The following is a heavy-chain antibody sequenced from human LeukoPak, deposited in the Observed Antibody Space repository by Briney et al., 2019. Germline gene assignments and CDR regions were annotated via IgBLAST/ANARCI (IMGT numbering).Heavy chain of an antibody. CDR1: GFTFSIYA. Sequence: PGGSLRLSCAASGFTFSIYAMSWVRQAPGKGLEWVSTVSSNGGTTYYADSVKGRFTISRDNSKNTLYLQMNSLRAEDTAVYYCARDRGSSWYGSYYYYGMDVWGQGTTVTVSS. V-gene: IGHV3-23*01. D-gene: IGHD6-13*01. CDR3: ARDRGSSWYGSYYYYGMDV. CDR2: VSSNGGTT. J-gene: IGHJ6*02.